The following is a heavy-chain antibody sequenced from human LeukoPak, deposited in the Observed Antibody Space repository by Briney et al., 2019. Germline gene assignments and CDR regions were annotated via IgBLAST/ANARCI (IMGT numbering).Heavy chain of an antibody. J-gene: IGHJ4*02. D-gene: IGHD5-12*01. V-gene: IGHV3-23*01. CDR2: ISGSGGRT. CDR3: ARRSGRAFYFDY. CDR1: GFTFSSYA. Sequence: GGSLRLSCAASGFTFSSYAMSWVRQAPGKGLEWVSAISGSGGRTYYVDSGKGRFTISRDNSKNTLYLQMNSLRSDDTAVYYCARRSGRAFYFDYWGQGTLVTVSS.